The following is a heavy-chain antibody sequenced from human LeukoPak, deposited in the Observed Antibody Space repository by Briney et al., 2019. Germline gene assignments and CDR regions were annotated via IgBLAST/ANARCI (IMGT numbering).Heavy chain of an antibody. Sequence: SEPLSLTFTVSGGSISSSSYYWGWIRPPPGKGLEWIGSIYYSGSTYYNPSLKSRVTISVDTSKNQFSLKLSSVTAADTAVYYCARRKTVAGRSHDYWGQGTLVTVSS. CDR1: GGSISSSSYY. D-gene: IGHD6-19*01. V-gene: IGHV4-39*07. CDR3: ARRKTVAGRSHDY. J-gene: IGHJ4*02. CDR2: IYYSGST.